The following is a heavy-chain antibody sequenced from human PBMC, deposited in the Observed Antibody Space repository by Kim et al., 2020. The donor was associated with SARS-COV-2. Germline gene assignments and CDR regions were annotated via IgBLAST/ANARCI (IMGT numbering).Heavy chain of an antibody. CDR1: GFTFSSYA. CDR3: AKDDKWAMVISGASNTRNDAFAI. CDR2: ISGRGSST. D-gene: IGHD3-22*01. Sequence: GGSLRLSCPASGFTFSSYAMGWVRQAPGKGLEWVSTISGRGSSTYYADSVKGRFTISRDSSKNTRFLQMNSLRAAGTAGYYCAKDDKWAMVISGASNTRNDAFAIWGPEGMFTVSS. V-gene: IGHV3-23*01. J-gene: IGHJ3*02.